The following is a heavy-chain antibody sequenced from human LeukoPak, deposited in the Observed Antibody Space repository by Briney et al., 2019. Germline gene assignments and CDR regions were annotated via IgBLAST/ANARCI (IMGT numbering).Heavy chain of an antibody. V-gene: IGHV3-21*01. CDR3: ARDLGKTYSGSDHMVGY. CDR2: ISSSSSYI. J-gene: IGHJ4*02. D-gene: IGHD1-26*01. Sequence: GGSLRLSCAASGSTFSSYSMNWVRQAPGKGLEWVSSISSSSSYIYYADSVKGRFTISRDNAKNSLYLQMNSLRAEDTAVYYCARDLGKTYSGSDHMVGYWGQGTLVTVSS. CDR1: GSTFSSYS.